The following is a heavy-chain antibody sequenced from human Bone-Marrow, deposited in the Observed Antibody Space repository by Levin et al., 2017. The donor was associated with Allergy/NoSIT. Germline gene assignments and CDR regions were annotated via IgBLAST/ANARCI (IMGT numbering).Heavy chain of an antibody. V-gene: IGHV4-59*01. D-gene: IGHD2-15*01. CDR3: ARDTDGYCSGGSCKRRGAFDI. CDR2: IYYSGST. Sequence: SETLSLTCTVSGGSISSYYWSWIRQPPGKGLEWIGYIYYSGSTNYNPSLKSRVTISVDTSKNQFSLKLSSVTAADTAVYYCARDTDGYCSGGSCKRRGAFDIWGQGTMVTVSS. J-gene: IGHJ3*02. CDR1: GGSISSYY.